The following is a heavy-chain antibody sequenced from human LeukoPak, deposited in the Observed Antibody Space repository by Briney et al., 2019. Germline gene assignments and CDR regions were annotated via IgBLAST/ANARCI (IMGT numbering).Heavy chain of an antibody. Sequence: SETLSLTCTVSGYSISSGYYWGWIRQPPGKGLEWIGSIYHSGSTYYNPSLKSRVTISVDTSKNQFSLKLSSVTAADTAVYYCARAMVRGVIITAGWYFDLWGRGTLVTVSS. V-gene: IGHV4-38-2*02. J-gene: IGHJ2*01. D-gene: IGHD3-10*01. CDR3: ARAMVRGVIITAGWYFDL. CDR1: GYSISSGYY. CDR2: IYHSGST.